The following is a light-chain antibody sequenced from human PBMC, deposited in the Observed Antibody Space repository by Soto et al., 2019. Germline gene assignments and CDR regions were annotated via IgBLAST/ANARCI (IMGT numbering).Light chain of an antibody. CDR1: QSVYSNS. CDR3: QQYGSSPYT. J-gene: IGKJ2*01. Sequence: EIVLTQSPGTLSLSPGDRATLSCRASQSVYSNSLAWYQQRSGQPPRLLIFGASNRATGIPDRFSGSGSGTEFTLSISRLEPEDFAVDYCQQYGSSPYTFGQGTKLETK. V-gene: IGKV3-20*01. CDR2: GAS.